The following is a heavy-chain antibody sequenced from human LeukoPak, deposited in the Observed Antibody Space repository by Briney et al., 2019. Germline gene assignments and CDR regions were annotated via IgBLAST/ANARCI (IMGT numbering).Heavy chain of an antibody. CDR2: INTNTGNP. CDR3: ARDPSGGGSASDY. J-gene: IGHJ4*02. Sequence: GASVKVSCKASGYTFTSYAMNWVRQAPGQGLEWMGWINTNTGNPTYAQGFTGRFVFSLDTSVSTAYLQISNLKAEDTAIYYCARDPSGGGSASDYWGQGTLVTVSP. V-gene: IGHV7-4-1*02. D-gene: IGHD1-26*01. CDR1: GYTFTSYA.